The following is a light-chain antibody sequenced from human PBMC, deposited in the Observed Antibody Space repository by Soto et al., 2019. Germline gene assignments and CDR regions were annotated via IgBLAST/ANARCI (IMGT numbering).Light chain of an antibody. Sequence: QPVLTQSSSASASLGSSVKLTCTLSSGHSSYIIAWHQQQPGKAPRYLMKLEGSGSYNKGSGVPDRFSGSSSGADRYLTISNLQSYDEADYYGETWDSNTVVFGGGTKLTVL. J-gene: IGLJ2*01. CDR2: LEGSGSY. V-gene: IGLV4-60*03. CDR3: ETWDSNTVV. CDR1: SGHSSYI.